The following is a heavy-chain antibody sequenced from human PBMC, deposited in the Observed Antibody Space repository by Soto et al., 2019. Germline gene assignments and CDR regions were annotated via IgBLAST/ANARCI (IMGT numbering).Heavy chain of an antibody. Sequence: QERLVQSGAEVRKPGSSVKVSCKVTGGTSTRYAINWVRQAPGQGLEWMGGIVPMFGTSKYAQKFQGRVTITADTSTNIAYRELRSLRSEDTAVYYCNRGSDYDFWSGYLWGQGTLVSVSS. CDR1: GGTSTRYA. CDR3: NRGSDYDFWSGYL. D-gene: IGHD3-3*01. CDR2: IVPMFGTS. V-gene: IGHV1-69*06. J-gene: IGHJ4*02.